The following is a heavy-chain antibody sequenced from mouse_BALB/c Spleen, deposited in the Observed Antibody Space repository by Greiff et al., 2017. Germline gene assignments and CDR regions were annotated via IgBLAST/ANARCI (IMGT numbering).Heavy chain of an antibody. D-gene: IGHD2-3*01. J-gene: IGHJ4*01. CDR3: ARWGYYDYYYAMDY. CDR2: INPSTGYT. V-gene: IGHV1-7*01. CDR1: GYTFTSYW. Sequence: LVESGAELAKPGASVKMSCKASGYTFTSYWMHWVKQRPGQGLEWIGYINPSTGYTEYNQKFKDKATLTADKSSSTAYMQLSSLTSEDSAVYYCARWGYYDYYYAMDYWGQGTSVTVSS.